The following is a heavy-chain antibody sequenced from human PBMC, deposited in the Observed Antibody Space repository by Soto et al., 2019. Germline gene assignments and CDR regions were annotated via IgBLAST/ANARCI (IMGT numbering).Heavy chain of an antibody. V-gene: IGHV3-53*02. CDR1: GFTVFNNY. CDR3: ATHPSSLK. CDR2: IFSGGST. Sequence: EVQLVETGGGLVQPGGSLRLSCAASGFTVFNNYMSWVRQAPGEGLEWVSVIFSGGSTSYADSVKGRFTVSRDGSKNTLYLQMNSLRAEDTAVYYCATHPSSLKWGQGTLVTVSP. J-gene: IGHJ4*02.